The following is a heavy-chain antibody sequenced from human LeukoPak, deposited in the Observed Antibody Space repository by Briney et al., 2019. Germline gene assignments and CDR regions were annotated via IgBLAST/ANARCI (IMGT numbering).Heavy chain of an antibody. V-gene: IGHV4-59*08. CDR1: GGSISSYY. D-gene: IGHD3-16*01. J-gene: IGHJ4*02. Sequence: PSETLSLTCTVSGGSISSYYWSWIRQPPGKGLEWIGSIYYSGSTYYNPSLKSRVTISVDTSKNQFSLKLNSVTATDTAVYYCARRYGPWGQGTLVTVSS. CDR2: IYYSGST. CDR3: ARRYGP.